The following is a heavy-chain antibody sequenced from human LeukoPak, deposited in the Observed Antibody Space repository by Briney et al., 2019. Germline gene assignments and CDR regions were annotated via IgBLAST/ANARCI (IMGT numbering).Heavy chain of an antibody. V-gene: IGHV1-46*01. J-gene: IGHJ4*02. Sequence: APVKVSCKACGYTFTSYYLNWVGQAPGQGLEWMGIINPSGGSTSYTQKFQGRVTMTRDMSTSTAYMELSSLRPEDTAVYYCARGENIAARPIDYWGQGTLVTVSS. D-gene: IGHD6-6*01. CDR1: GYTFTSYY. CDR2: INPSGGST. CDR3: ARGENIAARPIDY.